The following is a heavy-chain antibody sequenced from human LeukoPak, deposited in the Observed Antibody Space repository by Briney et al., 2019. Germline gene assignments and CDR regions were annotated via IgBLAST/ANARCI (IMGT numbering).Heavy chain of an antibody. D-gene: IGHD6-19*01. CDR1: GGSISSYY. V-gene: IGHV4-59*01. CDR2: IYYSGST. Sequence: PSETLSLTCTVSGGSISSYYWSWIRQPPGKGLEWIGYIYYSGSTNYNPSLKSRVTISVDTSKNHFSLKLSSVTAADTAVYYCARGGAVAGWDYFDYWGQGTLVTVSS. CDR3: ARGGAVAGWDYFDY. J-gene: IGHJ4*02.